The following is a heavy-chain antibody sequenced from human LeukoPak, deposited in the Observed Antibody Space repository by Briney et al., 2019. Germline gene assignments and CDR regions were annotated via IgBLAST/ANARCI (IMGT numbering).Heavy chain of an antibody. Sequence: SETLSLTCSVSGYSISSGNYWGWIRQPPGKGLEWIGSIYHSGSTYYNPSLKSRVTISVDTSKNQFSLKLNSVTATDTAVYYXXXXXXXXTTCYDDRGAFDYWGQGTLVTVSS. CDR3: XXXXXXXTTCYDDRGAFDY. CDR2: IYHSGST. J-gene: IGHJ4*02. D-gene: IGHD2-2*01. V-gene: IGHV4-38-2*02. CDR1: GYSISSGNY.